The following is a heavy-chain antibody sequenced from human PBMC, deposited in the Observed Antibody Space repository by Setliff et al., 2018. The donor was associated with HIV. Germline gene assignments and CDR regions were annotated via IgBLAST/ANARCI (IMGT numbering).Heavy chain of an antibody. Sequence: ASVKVSCKASGGTFSSYAISWVRQAPGQGLEWMGWISAYNGNTNYAQKVQGRVTITTDESTSTAYMELSSLRSEDTAVYYCASLGYSYGPDFDYWGQGTLVSVSS. CDR2: ISAYNGNT. CDR3: ASLGYSYGPDFDY. J-gene: IGHJ4*02. CDR1: GGTFSSYA. V-gene: IGHV1-18*01. D-gene: IGHD5-18*01.